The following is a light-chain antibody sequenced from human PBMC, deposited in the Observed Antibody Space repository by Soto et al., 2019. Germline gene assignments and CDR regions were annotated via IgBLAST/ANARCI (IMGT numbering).Light chain of an antibody. CDR2: GAS. CDR3: QQHVTSPWT. CDR1: QSISSTF. J-gene: IGKJ1*01. Sequence: EIVLTQSPGTLSLSPGERATLSCRASQSISSTFLAWYQQKPGQAPRLLIFGASTRATGIPDRFSGSGSGTAFTLTISRLEPEDFALYYCQQHVTSPWTFGQGTKVDIK. V-gene: IGKV3-20*01.